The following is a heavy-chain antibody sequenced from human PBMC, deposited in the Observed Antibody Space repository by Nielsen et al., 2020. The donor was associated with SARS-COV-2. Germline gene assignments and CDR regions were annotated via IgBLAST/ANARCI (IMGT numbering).Heavy chain of an antibody. CDR3: ARESVDTAMALLYYYYYGMDV. V-gene: IGHV1-8*01. D-gene: IGHD5-18*01. J-gene: IGHJ6*02. CDR2: MNPNSGNT. Sequence: WVRQAPGQGLEWMGWMNPNSGNTGYAQKFQGRVTMTRNTSISTAYMELSSLRSEDTAVYYCARESVDTAMALLYYYYYGMDVWGQGTTVTVSS.